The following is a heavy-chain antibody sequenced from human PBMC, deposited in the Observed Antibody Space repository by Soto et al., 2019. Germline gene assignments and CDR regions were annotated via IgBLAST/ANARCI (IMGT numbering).Heavy chain of an antibody. D-gene: IGHD3-10*01. CDR2: IYYSGST. CDR3: ARQALPYGSGSYYSGPTYYYGMDV. J-gene: IGHJ6*04. CDR1: GGSISSGGYY. V-gene: IGHV4-31*03. Sequence: SETLSLTCTVSGGSISSGGYYWSWIRQHPGKGLEWIGYIYYSGSTYYNPSLKSRVTISVDTSKNQFSLKLSSVTAADTAVYYCARQALPYGSGSYYSGPTYYYGMDVWGKGTTVTVSS.